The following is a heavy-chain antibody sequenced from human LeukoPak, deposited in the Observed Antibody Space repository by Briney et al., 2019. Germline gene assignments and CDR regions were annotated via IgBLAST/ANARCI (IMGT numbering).Heavy chain of an antibody. J-gene: IGHJ4*02. D-gene: IGHD1-26*01. CDR1: GFTFNTYN. CDR2: IGGGSVTI. V-gene: IGHV3-48*02. CDR3: AKVQWEPPDH. Sequence: PGGSLRLSCAASGFTFNTYNMNWVRQVPGKGLERVSYIGGGSVTIYYADSVKGRFTISRDNAKNLLYLQMNSLRDEDTAVYYCAKVQWEPPDHWGQGTLVIVSS.